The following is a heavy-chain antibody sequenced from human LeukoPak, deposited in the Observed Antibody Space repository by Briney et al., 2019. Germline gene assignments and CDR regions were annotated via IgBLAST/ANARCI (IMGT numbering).Heavy chain of an antibody. CDR2: IYYSGST. D-gene: IGHD6-19*01. V-gene: IGHV4-59*01. Sequence: SETLSLTCTVSGGSISSYYWSWIRQPPGKGLEWIGYIYYSGSTNYNPSLKSRVTISVDTSKNQFSLKLSSVTAAYTAVYYCARDRAVAGLDYWGQGTLVTVSS. J-gene: IGHJ4*02. CDR3: ARDRAVAGLDY. CDR1: GGSISSYY.